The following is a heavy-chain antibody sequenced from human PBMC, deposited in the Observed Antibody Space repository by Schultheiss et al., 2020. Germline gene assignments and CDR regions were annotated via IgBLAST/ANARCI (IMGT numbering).Heavy chain of an antibody. CDR2: SATKPNNYET. CDR1: GFTFSSYW. D-gene: IGHD2-2*02. CDR3: ARGRCSSTSCYIQGYYYYYMDV. Sequence: GGSLRLSCAASGFTFSSYWMHWVRQAPGKGLVWVGRSATKPNNYETVYAVSVKGRFIISKDESQNALNLQMNSLRAEDTAVYYCARGRCSSTSCYIQGYYYYYMDVWGKGTTVNVSS. V-gene: IGHV3-72*01. J-gene: IGHJ6*03.